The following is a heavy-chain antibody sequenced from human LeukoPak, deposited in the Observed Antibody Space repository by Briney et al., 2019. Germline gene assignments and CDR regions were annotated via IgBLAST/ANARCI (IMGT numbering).Heavy chain of an antibody. D-gene: IGHD6-19*01. V-gene: IGHV3-30*04. CDR3: AKTRAIAVAGEFDY. J-gene: IGHJ4*02. CDR1: GFTFSSYA. Sequence: GGSLRLSCAASGFTFSSYAMHWVRQAPGKGPEWVAVISYDGSNKYYADSVKGRFTISRDNSKNTLYLQMNSLRAEDTAVYYCAKTRAIAVAGEFDYWGQGTLVTVSS. CDR2: ISYDGSNK.